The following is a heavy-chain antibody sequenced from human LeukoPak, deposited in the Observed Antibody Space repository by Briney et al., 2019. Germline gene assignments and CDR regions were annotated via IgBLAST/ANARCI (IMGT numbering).Heavy chain of an antibody. Sequence: SETLSLTCTVSGGSVTSYYWSWIRQPPGKGLEWIGYIYYSGSTKYNPSLNSRVTISVDTSKNHFSLKLTSVTAADTAVYYCVRLATTAPPDLWGRGTLVTVSS. CDR2: IYYSGST. CDR1: GGSVTSYY. J-gene: IGHJ2*01. V-gene: IGHV4-59*08. CDR3: VRLATTAPPDL. D-gene: IGHD4-17*01.